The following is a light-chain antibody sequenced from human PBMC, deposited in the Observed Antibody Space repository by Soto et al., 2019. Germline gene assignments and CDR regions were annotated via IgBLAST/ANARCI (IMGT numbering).Light chain of an antibody. CDR3: SSYAGTKTLI. Sequence: QSVLTQPPSASGSPGQSVTISCTGTISDIGTYYYVSWYQKHPGKAPKLIIYEVSERPSGVPDRFSGSKSGNTASLTVSGLQAGDEADYYCSSYAGTKTLIFGGGTKVTVL. CDR2: EVS. J-gene: IGLJ2*01. CDR1: ISDIGTYYY. V-gene: IGLV2-8*01.